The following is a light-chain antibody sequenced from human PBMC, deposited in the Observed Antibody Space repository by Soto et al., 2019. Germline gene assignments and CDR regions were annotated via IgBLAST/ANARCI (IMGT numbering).Light chain of an antibody. V-gene: IGKV4-1*01. J-gene: IGKJ1*01. CDR2: WAS. CDR1: QSILYSSNNKNY. CDR3: QQYYSTLWT. Sequence: DIVMTESPDSLAESLGERGTINCKSGQSILYSSNNKNYLAWYQQKPGQPPKLLIYWASTRESGVPDRFSGSGSGTDFTLTISSLQAEDVAVYYCQQYYSTLWTFGQGTKV.